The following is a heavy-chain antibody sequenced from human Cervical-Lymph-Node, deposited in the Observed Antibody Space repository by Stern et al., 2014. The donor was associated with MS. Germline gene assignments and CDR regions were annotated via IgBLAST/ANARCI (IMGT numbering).Heavy chain of an antibody. J-gene: IGHJ6*02. CDR3: AHSLGSVSGTYSGMDV. Sequence: QITLKESGPSLVRPTQTVTLTCTVSGFSLSADGVGVGWIRQAPGKALEWLALIDWDDDDRYSQSLKDRLTIKKDTSENQVVLTMTDMDPGDTGTYYCAHSLGSVSGTYSGMDVWGQGTTVTVSS. V-gene: IGHV2-5*02. CDR2: IDWDDDD. D-gene: IGHD1-7*01. CDR1: GFSLSADGVG.